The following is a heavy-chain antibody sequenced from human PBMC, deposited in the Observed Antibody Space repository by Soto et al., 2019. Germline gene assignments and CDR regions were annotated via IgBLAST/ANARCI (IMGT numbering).Heavy chain of an antibody. D-gene: IGHD2-2*01. V-gene: IGHV1-18*01. Sequence: ASVKVSCKTSGYAFTNYGITWVRQTPGQPLEWLGWISLYSDGTNYAQKFQGRVSMTTDTSTTTAYMELRSLRSDDTAVYYCARVVPGAEAWFGLWGQGTLVTVSS. CDR1: GYAFTNYG. J-gene: IGHJ5*01. CDR2: ISLYSDGT. CDR3: ARVVPGAEAWFGL.